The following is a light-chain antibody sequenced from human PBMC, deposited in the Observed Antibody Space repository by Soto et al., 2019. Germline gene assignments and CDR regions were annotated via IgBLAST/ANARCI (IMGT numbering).Light chain of an antibody. CDR1: QGVSSN. CDR3: QQYNNWPLL. V-gene: IGKV3-15*01. Sequence: EIVMTQSPATLSVSPGERATLSCRASQGVSSNLAWYQQKPGQAPRLLIYGASTRATGIPGRFSGSGSGTEFTLTISSLQSEDFAVYYCQQYNNWPLLFGGGTKVEIK. CDR2: GAS. J-gene: IGKJ4*01.